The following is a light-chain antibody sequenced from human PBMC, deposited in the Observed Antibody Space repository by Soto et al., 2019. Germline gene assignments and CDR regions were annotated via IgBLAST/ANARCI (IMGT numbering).Light chain of an antibody. CDR1: QGISSY. CDR3: QQHNNYPRT. Sequence: DIQLTQSPSFLSASVGDRVSITCRASQGISSYLAWYQQKPGKAPKVLIYAASTLQSGVPSRFSGSGSGTEFTLTISSLQPEDFATYYCQQHNNYPRTFGQGTKLEIK. V-gene: IGKV1-9*01. J-gene: IGKJ2*01. CDR2: AAS.